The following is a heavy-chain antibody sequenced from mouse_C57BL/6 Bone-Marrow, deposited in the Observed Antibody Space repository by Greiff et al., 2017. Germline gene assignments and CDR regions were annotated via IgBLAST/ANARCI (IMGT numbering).Heavy chain of an antibody. CDR2: IDPENGDT. CDR1: GFNIKDDY. V-gene: IGHV14-4*01. CDR3: TTWGYYWYFYV. D-gene: IGHD2-2*01. Sequence: VQLKESGAELVRPGASVKLSCTASGFNIKDDYMHWVKQRPEQGLEWIGWIDPENGDTEYASKFQGKATITADTSSNTAYLQLSSLTSEDTAVYYCTTWGYYWYFYVWGTGTTVTVSS. J-gene: IGHJ1*03.